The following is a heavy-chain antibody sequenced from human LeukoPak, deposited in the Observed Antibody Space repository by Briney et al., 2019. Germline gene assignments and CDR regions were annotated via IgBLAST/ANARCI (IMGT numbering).Heavy chain of an antibody. CDR3: ARPDDSESFYRANHY. CDR2: ISNDGNNK. Sequence: PGGSLRLSCAASGFSFNTYPMHWVRQAPGKGLGWVPVISNDGNNKYYADSVKGRFTISRDNSNNTLSLQMNGLRVEDTAVYYCARPDDSESFYRANHYWGRGTLVTVS. V-gene: IGHV3-30*04. J-gene: IGHJ4*02. CDR1: GFSFNTYP. D-gene: IGHD3-10*01.